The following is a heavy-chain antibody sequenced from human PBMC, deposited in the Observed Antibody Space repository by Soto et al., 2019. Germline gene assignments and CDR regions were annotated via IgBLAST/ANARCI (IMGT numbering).Heavy chain of an antibody. CDR2: IIPILNTV. CDR3: ARARGPIPPFDY. D-gene: IGHD3-10*01. CDR1: GGTFSTYT. Sequence: GASVKVSCKASGGTFSTYTISWVRQAPGQGLEWMGRIIPILNTVNYAQKFQGRVTITADKSTSTAYMELRSLRSDDTAVYYCARARGPIPPFDYWGQGTLVTVSS. J-gene: IGHJ4*02. V-gene: IGHV1-69*08.